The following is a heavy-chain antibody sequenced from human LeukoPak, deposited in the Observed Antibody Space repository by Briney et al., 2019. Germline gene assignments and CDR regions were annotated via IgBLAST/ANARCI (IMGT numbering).Heavy chain of an antibody. D-gene: IGHD5-12*01. V-gene: IGHV5-51*01. Sequence: GESLKISCKGSGYSFTSYWIGWVRQMPGKGLEWMGIIYPGDSDTRYSPSFQGQVTISADKSISTAYLQWSSLKASDTAMYYCARHADPYVDIVATTSGYFDYWGQGTLVTVSS. CDR1: GYSFTSYW. CDR2: IYPGDSDT. J-gene: IGHJ4*02. CDR3: ARHADPYVDIVATTSGYFDY.